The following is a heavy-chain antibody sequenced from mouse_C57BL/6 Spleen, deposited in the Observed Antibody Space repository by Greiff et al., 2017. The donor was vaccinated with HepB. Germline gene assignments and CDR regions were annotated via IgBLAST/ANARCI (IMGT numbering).Heavy chain of an antibody. V-gene: IGHV5-4*01. Sequence: EVQWVESGGGLVKPGGSLKLSCAASGFTFSSYAMSWVRQTPEKRLEWVATISDGGSYTYYPDNVKGRFTISRDNAKNNLYLQMSHLKSEDTAMYYCARDRVEYGNPYAMDYWGQGTSVTVSS. CDR2: ISDGGSYT. CDR3: ARDRVEYGNPYAMDY. D-gene: IGHD2-10*02. J-gene: IGHJ4*01. CDR1: GFTFSSYA.